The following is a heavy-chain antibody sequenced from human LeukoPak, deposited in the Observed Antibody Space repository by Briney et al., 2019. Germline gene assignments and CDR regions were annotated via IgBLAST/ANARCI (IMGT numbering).Heavy chain of an antibody. CDR2: IYYSGST. CDR1: GGSISSSSYY. D-gene: IGHD5-24*01. CDR3: ARPTDGYNNVAQVAFDI. V-gene: IGHV4-39*01. Sequence: SETLSLTCTVSGGSISSSSYYWGWIRQPPGKGLEWIGSIYYSGSTYYNPSLKSRVTISVDTSKNQFSLKLSSVTAADTAVYYRARPTDGYNNVAQVAFDIWGQGTMVTVSS. J-gene: IGHJ3*02.